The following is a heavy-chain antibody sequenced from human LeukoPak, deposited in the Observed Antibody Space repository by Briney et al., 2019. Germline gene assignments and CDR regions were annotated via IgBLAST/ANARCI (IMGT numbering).Heavy chain of an antibody. CDR1: GGSISSGDYY. J-gene: IGHJ6*02. V-gene: IGHV4-61*08. CDR3: ARGPWLVPNYYYGMDV. D-gene: IGHD6-19*01. CDR2: IYYSGST. Sequence: SQTLSLTCTVSGGSISSGDYYWSWIRQPPGKGLEWIGYIYYSGSTNYNPSLKSRVTISVDTSKNQFSLKLSSVTAADTAVYYCARGPWLVPNYYYGMDVWGQGTTVTVSS.